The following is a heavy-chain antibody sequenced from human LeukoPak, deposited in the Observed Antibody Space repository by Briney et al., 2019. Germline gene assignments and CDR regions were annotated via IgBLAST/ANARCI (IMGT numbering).Heavy chain of an antibody. V-gene: IGHV5-51*01. CDR3: ARGSRSKYDFWSGYYSDYYYGMDV. CDR2: IYPGDSDT. Sequence: GESLKISCKGSGYSFTSYWIGWVRQMPGKGLEWMGTIYPGDSDTRYSPSFQGQVTISADKSISTAYLQWSSLKASDTAMYYCARGSRSKYDFWSGYYSDYYYGMDVWGQGTTVTVSS. D-gene: IGHD3-3*01. J-gene: IGHJ6*02. CDR1: GYSFTSYW.